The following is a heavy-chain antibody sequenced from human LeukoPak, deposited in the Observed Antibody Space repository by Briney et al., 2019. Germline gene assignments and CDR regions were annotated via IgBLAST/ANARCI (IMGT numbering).Heavy chain of an antibody. CDR1: GFTFSSYS. CDR3: ARFAAGGSYYYYMDV. CDR2: ISTSSTI. J-gene: IGHJ6*03. D-gene: IGHD6-25*01. Sequence: PGGSLRLSCAASGFTFSSYSMNWVRQAPGKGLEWVSSISTSSTIYYADSVRGRFTISRDNAKNSLYLQMNSLRADDTAVYYCARFAAGGSYYYYMDVWGKGTTVTVSS. V-gene: IGHV3-48*01.